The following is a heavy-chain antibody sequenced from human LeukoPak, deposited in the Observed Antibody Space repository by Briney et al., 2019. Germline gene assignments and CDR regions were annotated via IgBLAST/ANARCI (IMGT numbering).Heavy chain of an antibody. Sequence: SSETLSLTCAVSGASITSNKWWSWIRQPPGKGLEWIGEIHQSGSPNYNPSLMSRVTISLDKSKNQFSLNVASVTDADTAVYYCAREEVLRYSADWGQGILVTVSS. CDR1: GASITSNKW. J-gene: IGHJ4*02. D-gene: IGHD3-9*01. CDR3: AREEVLRYSAD. V-gene: IGHV4-4*02. CDR2: IHQSGSP.